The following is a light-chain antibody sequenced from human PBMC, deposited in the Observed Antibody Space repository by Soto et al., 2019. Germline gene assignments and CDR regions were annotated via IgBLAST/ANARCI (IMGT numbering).Light chain of an antibody. CDR3: LQDYNYPWT. V-gene: IGKV1-6*02. CDR2: AAS. Sequence: AIQMTQSPSSLSASVGDRVTITCRASQDIRTDLGWYQQKPGKAPKLLIYAASSLQSGVPSRFSGSGSGTDFTLTICSLQPEDFATYYCLQDYNYPWTFGQGTKVEIK. CDR1: QDIRTD. J-gene: IGKJ1*01.